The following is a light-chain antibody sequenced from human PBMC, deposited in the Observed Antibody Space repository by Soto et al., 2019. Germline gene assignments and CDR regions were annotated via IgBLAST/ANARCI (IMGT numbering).Light chain of an antibody. CDR3: AAWDDSLNASYV. Sequence: QSVLTQPPSASGTPGQRVTISCSGSSSNIGSNTVNWYQQLPGTAPKLLIYSNNQRPSGVPDRFSGSKSGTSASLATSGLQSEDEADYYCAAWDDSLNASYVFGTGTKVTVL. V-gene: IGLV1-44*01. CDR2: SNN. CDR1: SSNIGSNT. J-gene: IGLJ1*01.